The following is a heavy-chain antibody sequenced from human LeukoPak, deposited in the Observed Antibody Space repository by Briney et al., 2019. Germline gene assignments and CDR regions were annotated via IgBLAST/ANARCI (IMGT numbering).Heavy chain of an antibody. Sequence: GGSLRLSCEASGFTFSSYWMSWVRQAPGKGLEWVANIKQDGSETYYVDSVKGRFTISRDNAKNSLYLQMNSLRAEDTAVYYCARDQEDYGGNSPLGYWGQGTLVTVSS. CDR2: IKQDGSET. CDR1: GFTFSSYW. D-gene: IGHD4-23*01. V-gene: IGHV3-7*01. J-gene: IGHJ4*02. CDR3: ARDQEDYGGNSPLGY.